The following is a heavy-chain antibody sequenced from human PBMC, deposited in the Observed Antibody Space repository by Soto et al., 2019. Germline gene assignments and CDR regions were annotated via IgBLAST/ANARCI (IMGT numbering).Heavy chain of an antibody. CDR2: ISYSGST. V-gene: IGHV4-59*01. Sequence: SETLSLTCSVSGASITTYYWSWIRQPPGKGLEWIGSISYSGSTKYNPSLESRVMISLDTSKNQFSLRLTSVTAADTALYYCARDWDSSGLFDPWGKGARVTVAS. J-gene: IGHJ5*02. D-gene: IGHD3-10*01. CDR3: ARDWDSSGLFDP. CDR1: GASITTYY.